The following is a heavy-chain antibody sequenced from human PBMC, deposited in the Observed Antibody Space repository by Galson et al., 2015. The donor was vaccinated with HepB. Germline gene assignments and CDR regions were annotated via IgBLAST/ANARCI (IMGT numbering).Heavy chain of an antibody. D-gene: IGHD4-11*01. V-gene: IGHV1-18*01. CDR1: GYTFTSYG. CDR3: ARSTVTPNSDWLDP. CDR2: ISGDNGKT. Sequence: SVKVSCKASGYTFTSYGITWVRQAPGQGLEWMGWISGDNGKTKYAQKLQGRVTMTTDTSTRTAYMELRSLTSDDTAVYYCARSTVTPNSDWLDPWGQGALVTVSS. J-gene: IGHJ5*02.